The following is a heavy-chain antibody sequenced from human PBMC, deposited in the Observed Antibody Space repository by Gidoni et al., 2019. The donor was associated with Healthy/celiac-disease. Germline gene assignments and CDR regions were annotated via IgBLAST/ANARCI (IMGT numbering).Heavy chain of an antibody. V-gene: IGHV4-4*07. D-gene: IGHD2-8*01. CDR2: IYTRGST. Sequence: QVQLQESGPGLVKPSETLSLTCTVSGGSTSSYYWRWIRQPAGKGLEWIGRIYTRGSTNYNPSLKSRVTMSVETSKNQFSLKLSAVTAADTAVYYCARERSDIVLMVYANYYYYGMDVWGQGTTVTVSS. J-gene: IGHJ6*02. CDR1: GGSTSSYY. CDR3: ARERSDIVLMVYANYYYYGMDV.